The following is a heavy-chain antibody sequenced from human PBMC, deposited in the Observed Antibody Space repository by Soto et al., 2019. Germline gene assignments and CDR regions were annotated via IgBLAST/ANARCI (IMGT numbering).Heavy chain of an antibody. D-gene: IGHD6-13*01. V-gene: IGHV3-33*06. Sequence: QVQLVESGGGVVQPGRSLRLSCAASGFTFSSYGMHWVRQAPGKGLGWVAVIWYDGSNKYYADSVKGRFPISRDNSKNPLDLQMNSLRAEDTAVYYGAHEQQLVFQHWGQGTLVTVSS. J-gene: IGHJ1*01. CDR2: IWYDGSNK. CDR3: AHEQQLVFQH. CDR1: GFTFSSYG.